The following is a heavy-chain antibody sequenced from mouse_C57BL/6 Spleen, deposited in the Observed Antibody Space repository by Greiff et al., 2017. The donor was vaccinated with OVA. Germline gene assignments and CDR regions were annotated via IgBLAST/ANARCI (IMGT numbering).Heavy chain of an antibody. V-gene: IGHV2-6-1*01. CDR3: VRHYSNYVWYCDV. CDR1: GFSLTSYG. D-gene: IGHD2-5*01. J-gene: IGHJ1*03. CDR2: IWSDGST. Sequence: QVQLKESGPGLVAPSQSLSITCTVSGFSLTSYGVHWVRQPPGKGLEWLVVIWSDGSTTYNSALKYRLSISKDNSKSQVFLKMNSLQTDDTAMYNCVRHYSNYVWYCDVWGTGTTVTVSS.